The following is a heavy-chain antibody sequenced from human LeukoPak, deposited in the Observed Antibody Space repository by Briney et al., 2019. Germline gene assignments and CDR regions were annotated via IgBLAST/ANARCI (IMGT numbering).Heavy chain of an antibody. CDR1: GGTFSSYA. CDR2: IIPIFGTA. Sequence: SVKVSCKASGGTFSSYAISWVRQAPGQGLEWMGRIIPIFGTANYAQKFQGRVTTTTDSSTNTAHMELRSLRSDDTAMYYCVRVGQQLILWFDPWGQGTLVTVSS. CDR3: VRVGQQLILWFDP. J-gene: IGHJ5*02. D-gene: IGHD6-13*01. V-gene: IGHV1-69*05.